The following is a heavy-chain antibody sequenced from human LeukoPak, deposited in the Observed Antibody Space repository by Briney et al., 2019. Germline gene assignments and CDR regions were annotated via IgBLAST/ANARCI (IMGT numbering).Heavy chain of an antibody. Sequence: GGSLRLSCAASGFTFSSYSMNWVRQAPGKGLEWVSYISSSSSTIYYADSVKGRFTISRDNAKNSLYLQMNSLRAEDTAVYYCARGRYGDFDYWGQGTLVTVSS. CDR2: ISSSSSTI. J-gene: IGHJ4*02. CDR1: GFTFSSYS. V-gene: IGHV3-48*04. CDR3: ARGRYGDFDY. D-gene: IGHD4-17*01.